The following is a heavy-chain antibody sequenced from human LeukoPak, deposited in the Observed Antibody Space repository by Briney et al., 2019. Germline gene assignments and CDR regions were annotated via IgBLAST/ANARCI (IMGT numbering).Heavy chain of an antibody. Sequence: ASVKVSCKASGYTFTCYYMHWVRQAPGQGLEWMGWINPNSGGTNYAQKFQGRVTMTRDTSISTAYMELSRLRSDDTAVYYCAIVMITFGGVIDPWGQGTLVTVSS. J-gene: IGHJ5*02. CDR3: AIVMITFGGVIDP. V-gene: IGHV1-2*02. CDR2: INPNSGGT. CDR1: GYTFTCYY. D-gene: IGHD3-16*01.